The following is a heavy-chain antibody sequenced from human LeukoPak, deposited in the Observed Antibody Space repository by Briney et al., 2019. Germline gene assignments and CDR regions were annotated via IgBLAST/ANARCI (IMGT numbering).Heavy chain of an antibody. J-gene: IGHJ4*02. V-gene: IGHV4-30-2*01. CDR3: AREGSSWANLGY. Sequence: SETLSLTCTVSGGSISSGGYYWNWIRQPPGKGLEWIGYIYHSGSTNYNPSLKSRVTISVERSKNQFSLKLSSVTAADTAVYYCAREGSSWANLGYWGQGTLVTVSS. CDR2: IYHSGST. D-gene: IGHD6-13*01. CDR1: GGSISSGGYY.